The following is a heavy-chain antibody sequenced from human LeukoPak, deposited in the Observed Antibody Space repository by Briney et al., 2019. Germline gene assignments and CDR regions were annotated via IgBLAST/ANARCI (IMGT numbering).Heavy chain of an antibody. CDR1: GGSISNYF. CDR2: YSGST. CDR3: VRGTEEMTTISETFDI. Sequence: PSETLSLTCTVSGGSISNYFWTWIRQPPGKRLEWIGYYSGSTYYNPSLKSRVTISLDTSKKQFSLKLDSVTAADTAVYHCVRGTEEMTTISETFDIWGQGTMVTVSS. D-gene: IGHD5-24*01. V-gene: IGHV4-59*01. J-gene: IGHJ3*02.